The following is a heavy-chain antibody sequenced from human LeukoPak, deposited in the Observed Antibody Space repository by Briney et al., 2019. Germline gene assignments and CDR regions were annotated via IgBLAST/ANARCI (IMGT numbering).Heavy chain of an antibody. CDR1: GFPFSIYG. CDR3: AKGMVRVVAATLPYFDY. J-gene: IGHJ4*02. CDR2: ISPGGGPT. D-gene: IGHD2-15*01. Sequence: PGGSLRLSCAGSGFPFSIYGMNWARQAPGRGLEWVSGISPGGGPTYYADSVKGRFTISRDNSKNTLYLQMNSLRAEDTAVYYCAKGMVRVVAATLPYFDYWGQGTLVTVSS. V-gene: IGHV3-23*01.